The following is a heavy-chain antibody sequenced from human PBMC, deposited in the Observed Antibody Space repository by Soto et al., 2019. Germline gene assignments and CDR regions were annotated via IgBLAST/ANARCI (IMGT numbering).Heavy chain of an antibody. J-gene: IGHJ6*02. V-gene: IGHV3-30-3*01. CDR3: ARDMAKLRNYYYGMDV. D-gene: IGHD4-17*01. CDR1: GFTFSSYA. CDR2: ISYDGSNK. Sequence: PGGSLRLSCAASGFTFSSYAMHWVRQAPGKGLEWVAVISYDGSNKYYADSVKGRFTISRDNSKNTLYLQMNSLRAEDTAVYYCARDMAKLRNYYYGMDVWGQGTKVTVSS.